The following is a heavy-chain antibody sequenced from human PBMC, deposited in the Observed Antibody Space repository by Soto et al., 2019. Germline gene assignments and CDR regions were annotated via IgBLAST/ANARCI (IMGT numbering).Heavy chain of an antibody. J-gene: IGHJ4*02. D-gene: IGHD5-12*01. V-gene: IGHV1-3*01. CDR3: ARDRGYSGYPRGYFDY. CDR1: GYTFTSYA. Sequence: QVQLVQSGAEVKKPGASVKVSCKASGYTFTSYAMHWVRQAPGHRLEWMGWINAGNGNTKYSQKFQGRVTITRDTSASTAYMELSSLRSEDTAVYYCARDRGYSGYPRGYFDYWGQGTLVTVSS. CDR2: INAGNGNT.